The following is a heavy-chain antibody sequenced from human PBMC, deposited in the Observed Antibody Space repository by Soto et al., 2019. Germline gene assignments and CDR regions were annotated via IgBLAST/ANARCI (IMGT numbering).Heavy chain of an antibody. Sequence: SETLSLTCAVSGGSISSGGYSWSWIRQPPGKGLEWIGYIYHSGSTYYNPSLKSRVTISVDRSKNQFSLKLSSVTAADTAVYYCARGDCSSTSCYFGIHWFDPWGQGTLVTVSS. V-gene: IGHV4-30-2*01. CDR3: ARGDCSSTSCYFGIHWFDP. CDR1: GGSISSGGYS. J-gene: IGHJ5*02. CDR2: IYHSGST. D-gene: IGHD2-2*01.